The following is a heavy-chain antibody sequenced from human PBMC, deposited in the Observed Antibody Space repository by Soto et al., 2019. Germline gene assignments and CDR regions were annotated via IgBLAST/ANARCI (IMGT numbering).Heavy chain of an antibody. D-gene: IGHD6-6*01. CDR3: ARRARPDFYYMDV. J-gene: IGHJ6*03. CDR2: ISSNGVGT. CDR1: GLTLSGYA. Sequence: EVQLAESGGGLAQPGGSLRLSCAASGLTLSGYAMDWVRQAPGKGLEYVSGISSNGVGTYYANSVQGRFTISRDNSKNTVYLQMGSPRPEDMAVYYCARRARPDFYYMDVWGKGTTVTVS. V-gene: IGHV3-64*01.